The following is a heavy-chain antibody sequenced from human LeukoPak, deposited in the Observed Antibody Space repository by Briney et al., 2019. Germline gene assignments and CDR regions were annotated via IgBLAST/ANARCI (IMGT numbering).Heavy chain of an antibody. CDR3: AKAERKPRDGNNQPNPYYFAY. D-gene: IGHD5-24*01. J-gene: IGHJ4*02. Sequence: GGSLRLSCAASGFDLHTYEMNWVRQAPGKGLEWVSTFSGSGGGTYYADSVKGRFTISRDNSKNTLYLQMNSLRPEDTALYYCAKAERKPRDGNNQPNPYYFAYWGQGTLVTVSS. CDR1: GFDLHTYE. CDR2: FSGSGGGT. V-gene: IGHV3-23*01.